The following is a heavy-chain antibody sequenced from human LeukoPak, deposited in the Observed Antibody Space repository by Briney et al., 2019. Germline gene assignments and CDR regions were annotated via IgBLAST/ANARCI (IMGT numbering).Heavy chain of an antibody. CDR3: ARAYYDFWSGYSNTPYYYYYMDV. Sequence: ASVKVPCKASGYTLTSYGISWVRQAPGQGLEWMGWISAYNGNTNYAQKLQGRVTMTTDTSTSTAYMELRSLRSDDTAVYYCARAYYDFWSGYSNTPYYYYYMDVWGKGTTVTVSS. CDR1: GYTLTSYG. J-gene: IGHJ6*03. D-gene: IGHD3-3*01. V-gene: IGHV1-18*01. CDR2: ISAYNGNT.